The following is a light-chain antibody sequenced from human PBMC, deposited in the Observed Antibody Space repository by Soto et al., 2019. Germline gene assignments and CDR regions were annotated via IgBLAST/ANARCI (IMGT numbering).Light chain of an antibody. CDR2: AAS. CDR1: QSVSGN. Sequence: EIVMTQSPATLSVSPGERATLSCRASQSVSGNLAWYQQKPGQAPRPLIYAASTRATGIPARFRGSGSGTEFTLTISSPQSEDFGVYYWQQYNNCSPITFGPGTNVDIK. V-gene: IGKV3-15*01. J-gene: IGKJ3*01. CDR3: QQYNNCSPIT.